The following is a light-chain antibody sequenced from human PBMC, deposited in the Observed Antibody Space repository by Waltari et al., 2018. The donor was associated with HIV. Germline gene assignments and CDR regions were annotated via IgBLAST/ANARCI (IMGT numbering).Light chain of an antibody. CDR3: QSYDNSLRVSYV. CDR2: ANN. CDR1: SSNIGASD. V-gene: IGLV1-40*01. Sequence: QSVLTPPPSVSGAPGQRVTISCTGSSSNIGASDVHWYQQLPGRAPKLLIYANNNRPSGVPDRFSGSKSGTAASLAIAGLQIEDEGDYFCQSYDNSLRVSYVFSAGTRVTVL. J-gene: IGLJ1*01.